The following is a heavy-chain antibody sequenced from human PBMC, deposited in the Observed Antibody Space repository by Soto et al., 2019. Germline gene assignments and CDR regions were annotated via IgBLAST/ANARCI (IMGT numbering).Heavy chain of an antibody. Sequence: SETLSLTCTVSGVSISSGDYYWSWIRQPPGKGLEWIGYIYYSGSTYYNPSLKSRVTISVDTSKNQFSLKLSSVTAADTAVYYCARSVVVPDYGMDVWGQGTTVTVSS. D-gene: IGHD2-2*01. CDR3: ARSVVVPDYGMDV. V-gene: IGHV4-30-4*01. CDR1: GVSISSGDYY. J-gene: IGHJ6*02. CDR2: IYYSGST.